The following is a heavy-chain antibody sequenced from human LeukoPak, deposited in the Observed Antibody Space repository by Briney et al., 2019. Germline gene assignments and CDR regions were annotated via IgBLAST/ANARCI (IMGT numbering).Heavy chain of an antibody. V-gene: IGHV4-34*01. CDR3: ARHPDSSGYYKYYFDY. J-gene: IGHJ4*02. CDR2: INHSGST. CDR1: GGSFSGYY. D-gene: IGHD3-22*01. Sequence: SETLSLTCAVYGGSFSGYYWSWIRQPPGKGLEWIGEINHSGSTNYNPSLKSRVTVSVDTSKNQFSLKLSSVTAADTAVYYCARHPDSSGYYKYYFDYWGQGTLVTVSS.